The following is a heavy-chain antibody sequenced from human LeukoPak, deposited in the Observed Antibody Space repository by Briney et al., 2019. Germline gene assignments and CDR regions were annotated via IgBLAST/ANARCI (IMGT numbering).Heavy chain of an antibody. CDR1: GGTFSSYA. D-gene: IGHD6-13*01. Sequence: SVKVSCKASGGTFSSYALSWVRQAPGQGLEWMGGIIPIFGTANYAQKFQGRVTITADESTSTAYMELSSLRSEDTAVYYCALIAAAGNWADNWFDPWGQGTLVTVSS. V-gene: IGHV1-69*13. CDR3: ALIAAAGNWADNWFDP. J-gene: IGHJ5*02. CDR2: IIPIFGTA.